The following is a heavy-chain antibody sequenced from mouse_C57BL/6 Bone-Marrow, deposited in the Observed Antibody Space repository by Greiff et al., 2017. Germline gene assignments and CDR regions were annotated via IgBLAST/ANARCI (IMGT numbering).Heavy chain of an antibody. Sequence: EVMLVESEGDLVKPGGSLKLSCAASGFTFSSYGMSWVRQTPDKRLEWVATISSGGSYTYYPDSVKGRFTISRDNAKNTLYLQMSSLKSEDTAMYYCARHEGWLLGFDYWGQGTTLTVSS. J-gene: IGHJ2*01. CDR1: GFTFSSYG. V-gene: IGHV5-6*02. CDR2: ISSGGSYT. CDR3: ARHEGWLLGFDY. D-gene: IGHD2-3*01.